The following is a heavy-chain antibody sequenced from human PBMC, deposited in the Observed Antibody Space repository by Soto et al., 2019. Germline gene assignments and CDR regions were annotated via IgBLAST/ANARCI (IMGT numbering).Heavy chain of an antibody. CDR2: IYYSGST. CDR3: ARPSDAYCSSTSCSPLPYFDY. J-gene: IGHJ4*02. CDR1: GGSISSGGYY. Sequence: PSETLSLTCTVSGGSISSGGYYWSWIRQHPGKGLGWIGYIYYSGSTYYNPSLKSRVTISVDTSKNQFSLKLSSVTAADTAVYYCARPSDAYCSSTSCSPLPYFDYWGQGTLVTVSS. V-gene: IGHV4-31*03. D-gene: IGHD2-2*01.